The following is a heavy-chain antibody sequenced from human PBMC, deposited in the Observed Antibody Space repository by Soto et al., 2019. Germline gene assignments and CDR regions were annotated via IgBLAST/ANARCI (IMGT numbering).Heavy chain of an antibody. D-gene: IGHD2-21*02. CDR2: IYFDGSKK. V-gene: IGHV3-33*06. CDR1: GFTFNKYG. Sequence: VQVVESGGGVVQPGRSLRLSCTTSGFTFNKYGMHWVRQAPGKGLEWVAIIYFDGSKKYYADSVKGRFNISRDNSKNTMYLQMNSLRAEDTAVYYCAKLLVTQMPYYYYGLDVWGQGTTVTVSS. J-gene: IGHJ6*02. CDR3: AKLLVTQMPYYYYGLDV.